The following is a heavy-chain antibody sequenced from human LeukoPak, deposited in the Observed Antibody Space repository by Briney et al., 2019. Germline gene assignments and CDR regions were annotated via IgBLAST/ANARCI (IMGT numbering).Heavy chain of an antibody. CDR2: FDPEDGKT. D-gene: IGHD6-19*01. V-gene: IGHV1-24*01. J-gene: IGHJ3*01. CDR3: ATNLGIAVAGGAFDL. Sequence: GASVTVSCKVSSYSLTELSMHWVRQAPGKGLEWMGGFDPEDGKTIYAQRLQGRVTMTEDTSTDTAYMQLRSLISEDSAVYYCATNLGIAVAGGAFDLWGQGTVVTVSS. CDR1: SYSLTELS.